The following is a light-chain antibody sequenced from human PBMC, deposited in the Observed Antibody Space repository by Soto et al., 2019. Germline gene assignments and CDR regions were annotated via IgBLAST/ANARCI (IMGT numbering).Light chain of an antibody. V-gene: IGKV3-20*01. J-gene: IGKJ5*01. CDR2: GAC. Sequence: EIALTQSPATLSLSPWARAILSCRASQSVNSFLAWFQQTPGQAPRLLIYGACSRATGIPDRISGSGSGTDFTLTISRLEPEDFAVYYCQQYGSSPITFGQGTRLEIK. CDR3: QQYGSSPIT. CDR1: QSVNSF.